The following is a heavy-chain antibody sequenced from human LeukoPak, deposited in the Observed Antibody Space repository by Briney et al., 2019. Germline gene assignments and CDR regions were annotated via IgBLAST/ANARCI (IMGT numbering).Heavy chain of an antibody. V-gene: IGHV3-9*03. J-gene: IGHJ4*02. Sequence: TDRSLRLSCAASGFTFDDYAMHWVRQVPGKGLEWVSGISWNSGSIRYADSVKGRFTISRDNAKNSLYLQMNSLRAEDMALYYCAKAPQSGIVGAINFDYWGQGTLVTVPS. D-gene: IGHD1-26*01. CDR2: ISWNSGSI. CDR1: GFTFDDYA. CDR3: AKAPQSGIVGAINFDY.